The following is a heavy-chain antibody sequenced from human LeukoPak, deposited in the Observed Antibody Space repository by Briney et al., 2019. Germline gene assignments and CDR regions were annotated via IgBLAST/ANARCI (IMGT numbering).Heavy chain of an antibody. D-gene: IGHD3-10*01. J-gene: IGHJ4*02. Sequence: GGSLRLSCAASGFTFSSYAMSWVRQAPGKGLEWVSGISGSAGSTYYADSVKGRFTISRDNSKYTLYLQMNSLRGEDTAVYYCAKGASGSYYIDSWGQGTLVTVSS. CDR3: AKGASGSYYIDS. CDR1: GFTFSSYA. V-gene: IGHV3-23*01. CDR2: ISGSAGST.